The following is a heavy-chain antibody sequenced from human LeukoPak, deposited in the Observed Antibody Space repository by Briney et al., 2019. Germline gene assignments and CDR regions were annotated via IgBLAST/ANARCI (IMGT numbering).Heavy chain of an antibody. CDR1: GGTFSSYA. CDR3: ARGYRTYCSGGSCDPRPKNDAFDI. V-gene: IGHV1-69*06. CDR2: IIPIFGTA. D-gene: IGHD2-15*01. Sequence: PGASVKVSCKASGGTFSSYAISWVRQAPGQGLEWMGGIIPIFGTANYAQKFQGRVTITADKSTSTAYMELRSLRSDDTAMYYCARGYRTYCSGGSCDPRPKNDAFDIWGQGTMVTVSS. J-gene: IGHJ3*02.